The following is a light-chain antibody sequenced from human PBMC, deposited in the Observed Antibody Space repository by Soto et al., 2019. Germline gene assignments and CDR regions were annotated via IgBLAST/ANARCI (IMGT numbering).Light chain of an antibody. CDR3: QQLNSYPLT. CDR1: QDISSW. CDR2: AAS. J-gene: IGKJ4*01. V-gene: IGKV1-12*01. Sequence: DIQMTQSPSSVSASVGDRVTMTCRASQDISSWLVWYQQKPGKAPKLLIYAASSLQSGVPSRFSGSGSGTEFTLTISSLQPEDFATYYCQQLNSYPLTFGGGTKVDIK.